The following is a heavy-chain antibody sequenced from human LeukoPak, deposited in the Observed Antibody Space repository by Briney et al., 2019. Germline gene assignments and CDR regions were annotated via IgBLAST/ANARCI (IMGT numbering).Heavy chain of an antibody. CDR1: GFTFHDYA. D-gene: IGHD3-16*01. CDR3: ATTGDRRGDY. CDR2: ISWNSGNI. Sequence: HPGRSLRLSCAGAGFTFHDYAMHWVRQAPGKGLEWVSGISWNSGNIGYADSVKGRFTISRDNAKNSLYLQMNSLRAEDTALYYCATTGDRRGDYWGQGTLVTVSS. V-gene: IGHV3-9*01. J-gene: IGHJ4*02.